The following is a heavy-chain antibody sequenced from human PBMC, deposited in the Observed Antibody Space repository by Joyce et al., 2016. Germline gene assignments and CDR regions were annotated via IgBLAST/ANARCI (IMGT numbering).Heavy chain of an antibody. CDR2: IGIYGSGR. Sequence: EMQLEESGGTLVHPGGSLSLSCTFSQTRSNNYVMAWVRQAPGKGLEWGSGIGIYGSGRYYADAVKGRFTVSRDKNKNMVYLQMTSLQTEDTAIYYCARAMTGVVAYTLRDGFDVWGRGTLVAVSS. V-gene: IGHV3-23*04. CDR1: QTRSNNYV. D-gene: IGHD3-3*01. CDR3: ARAMTGVVAYTLRDGFDV. J-gene: IGHJ3*01.